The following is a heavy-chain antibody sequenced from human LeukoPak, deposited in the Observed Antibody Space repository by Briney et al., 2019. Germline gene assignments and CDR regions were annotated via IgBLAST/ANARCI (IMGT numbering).Heavy chain of an antibody. D-gene: IGHD1-26*01. J-gene: IGHJ6*02. Sequence: GGSLRLSCAASGFTFSDHYMDWVRQAPGKGLEWVGRTRSRANSYTTEYAASVKGRFTISRDGSRNSLYLQMNSLKTEDTAVYYCASALGYSGSYDAGLDVWGHGTTVTVSS. CDR3: ASALGYSGSYDAGLDV. V-gene: IGHV3-72*01. CDR1: GFTFSDHY. CDR2: TRSRANSYTT.